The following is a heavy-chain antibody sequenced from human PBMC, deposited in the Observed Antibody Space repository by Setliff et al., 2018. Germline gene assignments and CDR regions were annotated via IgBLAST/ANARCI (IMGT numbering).Heavy chain of an antibody. Sequence: SETLSLTCSVSGGSISSSIFYWGWIRQSPGKGLEWIGTMYYSGKTFYMPSLQSRVTISADTSTNQLSLKLSSVTAADTAVYYCSRGPSKVQFDTWGRGIPVTVSS. CDR2: MYYSGKT. V-gene: IGHV4-39*01. J-gene: IGHJ5*02. CDR3: SRGPSKVQFDT. CDR1: GGSISSSIFY. D-gene: IGHD4-4*01.